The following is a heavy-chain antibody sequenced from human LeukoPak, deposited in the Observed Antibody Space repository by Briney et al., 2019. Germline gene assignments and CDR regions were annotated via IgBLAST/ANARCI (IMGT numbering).Heavy chain of an antibody. CDR2: IGPADDT. J-gene: IGHJ4*02. Sequence: PGGSLRLSCAAPGFTFSSHDMHWVRQVTGKGLEWVSAIGPADDTYYSDSDSVRGRFTISRENAKNSVYLQMNSLRPGDTAVYYCAREAYGSGGQYLDYWGQGTLVTVSS. D-gene: IGHD3-10*01. CDR1: GFTFSSHD. V-gene: IGHV3-13*04. CDR3: AREAYGSGGQYLDY.